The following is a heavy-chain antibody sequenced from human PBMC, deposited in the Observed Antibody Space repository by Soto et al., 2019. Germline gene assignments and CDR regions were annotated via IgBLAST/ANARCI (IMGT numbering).Heavy chain of an antibody. CDR3: AKEGGPHYYGSGSYYNDFDP. V-gene: IGHV3-30*18. J-gene: IGHJ5*02. Sequence: PGGSLRLSCAASGFTFSSYGMHWVRQAPGKGLGWVAVISYDGSNKYYADSVKGRFTITRDNSKNTLYLQMNSLRAEDTAVYYCAKEGGPHYYGSGSYYNDFDPWGQGTLVTASS. CDR1: GFTFSSYG. CDR2: ISYDGSNK. D-gene: IGHD3-10*01.